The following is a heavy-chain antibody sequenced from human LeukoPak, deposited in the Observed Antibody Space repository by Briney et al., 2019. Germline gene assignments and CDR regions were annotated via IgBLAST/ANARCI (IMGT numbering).Heavy chain of an antibody. CDR3: ARDMCSGGSCYSHAFDI. CDR2: IGTAGDT. CDR1: GFTFSSYD. J-gene: IGHJ3*02. D-gene: IGHD2-15*01. Sequence: GGSLRLSCAASGFTFSSYDMHWVRQATGKGLEWVSAIGTAGDTHYPGSVKGRFTISRENAKNSLYLQMNSLRAGDTAVYYCARDMCSGGSCYSHAFDIWGQGTMVTVSS. V-gene: IGHV3-13*01.